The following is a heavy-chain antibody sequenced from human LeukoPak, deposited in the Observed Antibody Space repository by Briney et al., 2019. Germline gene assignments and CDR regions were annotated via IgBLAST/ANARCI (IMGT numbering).Heavy chain of an antibody. Sequence: GGSLRLSCAASGFTFSSYAMHWVRQAPGKGLEWVAVISCDGSNKYYADSVKGRFTISRDNSKNTLYLQMNSLRAEDTAVYYCARDRYDFWSGYYTGISLLSVLGLDYWGQGTLVTVSS. CDR2: ISCDGSNK. J-gene: IGHJ4*02. V-gene: IGHV3-30-3*01. CDR3: ARDRYDFWSGYYTGISLLSVLGLDY. CDR1: GFTFSSYA. D-gene: IGHD3-3*01.